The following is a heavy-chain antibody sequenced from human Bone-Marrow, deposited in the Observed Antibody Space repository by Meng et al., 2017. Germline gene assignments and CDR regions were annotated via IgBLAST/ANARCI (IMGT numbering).Heavy chain of an antibody. V-gene: IGHV1-18*01. CDR1: GYTFTSYG. D-gene: IGHD3-16*02. Sequence: ASVKVTCKASGYTFTSYGISWVRQAPGQGLEWMGWISAYNGNTNYAQKLQGRVTMTTDTSTSTAYMELMSLRSDDTAVYYCARDYDYVWGSYRPFDYWGQGTLVTVSS. CDR2: ISAYNGNT. J-gene: IGHJ4*02. CDR3: ARDYDYVWGSYRPFDY.